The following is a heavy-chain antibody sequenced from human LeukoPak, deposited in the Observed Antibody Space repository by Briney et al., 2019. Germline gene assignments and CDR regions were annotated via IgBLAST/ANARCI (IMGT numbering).Heavy chain of an antibody. V-gene: IGHV1-69*15. J-gene: IGHJ4*02. Sequence: SVKVSCKASGGIFTSYAFGWVRQAPGQGLEWMGRIIPILGIVNYAQKFQGRITITGDESTNTAYMELSSLRSDDTAVYYCARVVLWFGESGRYYFDYWGQGTLVTVPS. CDR3: ARVVLWFGESGRYYFDY. CDR2: IIPILGIV. D-gene: IGHD3-10*01. CDR1: GGIFTSYA.